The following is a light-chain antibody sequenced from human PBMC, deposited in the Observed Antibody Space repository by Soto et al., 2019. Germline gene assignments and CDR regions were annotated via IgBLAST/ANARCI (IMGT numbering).Light chain of an antibody. CDR2: GAT. J-gene: IGKJ1*01. CDR3: QQYGSSPPWT. CDR1: QSVSSSY. Sequence: ELVLTQAPGTLSLSPGERATLSCRASQSVSSSYLAWYQQKPGQAPRLLIYGATIRATGIPDRFSGSGSGTDFTLTISRLEPEDFAVYYCQQYGSSPPWTFGQGTKVEIK. V-gene: IGKV3-20*01.